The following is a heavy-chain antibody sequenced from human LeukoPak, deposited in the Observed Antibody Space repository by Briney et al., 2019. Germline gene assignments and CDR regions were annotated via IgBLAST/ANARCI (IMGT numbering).Heavy chain of an antibody. D-gene: IGHD5-12*01. CDR1: GFTFSSYG. J-gene: IGHJ4*02. CDR2: ISYDGSNK. V-gene: IGHV3-30*03. Sequence: GGSLRLSCAASGFTFSSYGMHWVRQAPGKGLEWVAVISYDGSNKYYADSVKGRYTISRDNSKNTLYLQMNSLRAEDTAVYYCARERYSGYDFDFDYWGQGTLVTVSS. CDR3: ARERYSGYDFDFDY.